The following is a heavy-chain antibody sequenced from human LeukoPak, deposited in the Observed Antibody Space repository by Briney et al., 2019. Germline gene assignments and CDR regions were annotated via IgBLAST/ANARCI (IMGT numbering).Heavy chain of an antibody. V-gene: IGHV1-2*02. J-gene: IGHJ4*02. D-gene: IGHD3-16*02. CDR2: INPNSGGT. CDR1: GYTFTSYY. Sequence: ASVKVSCKASGYTFTSYYMHWVRQAPGQGLEWMGWINPNSGGTNYAQKFQGRVTMTRDTSISTAYMELSRLRSDDTAVYYCARSYDYVWGSYRPHFDYWGQGTLVTVSS. CDR3: ARSYDYVWGSYRPHFDY.